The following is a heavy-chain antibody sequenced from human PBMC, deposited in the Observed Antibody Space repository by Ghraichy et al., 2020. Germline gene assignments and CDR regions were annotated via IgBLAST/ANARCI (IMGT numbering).Heavy chain of an antibody. V-gene: IGHV4-39*01. CDR3: ASEEYYYDSSGYSHY. D-gene: IGHD3-22*01. Sequence: SETLSLTCTVSGGSISSSSYYWGWIRQPPGKGLEWIGSIYYSGSTYYNPSLKSRVTISVDTSKNQFSLKLSSVTAADTAVYYCASEEYYYDSSGYSHYWGQGTLVTVSS. CDR1: GGSISSSSYY. J-gene: IGHJ4*02. CDR2: IYYSGST.